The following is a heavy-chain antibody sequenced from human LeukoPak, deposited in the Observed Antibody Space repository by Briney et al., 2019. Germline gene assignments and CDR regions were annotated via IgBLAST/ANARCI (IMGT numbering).Heavy chain of an antibody. Sequence: GGSLRLSCAASGFTFSSYWMSWVRQAPGEGLEWVANIKQDGSEKYYVDSVKGRFTISRDNAKNSLYLQMNSLRAEDTAVYYCARVFMIVAAYYFDYWGQRTLVTVSS. D-gene: IGHD3-22*01. CDR2: IKQDGSEK. CDR3: ARVFMIVAAYYFDY. V-gene: IGHV3-7*01. J-gene: IGHJ4*02. CDR1: GFTFSSYW.